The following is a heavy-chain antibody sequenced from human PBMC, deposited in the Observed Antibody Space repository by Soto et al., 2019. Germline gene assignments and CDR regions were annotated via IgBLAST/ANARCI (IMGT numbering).Heavy chain of an antibody. CDR2: IYHSGST. CDR3: AGGPGVARNY. Sequence: SETLSLTCTVSGVSIISGDYCWSWIRQTPGKGLEWIGYIYHSGSTYYNPSLKSRVTISVDRSKNQFSLKLSSVTAADTAVYYCAGGPGVARNYWGQGTLVTVSS. J-gene: IGHJ4*02. V-gene: IGHV4-30-4*01. CDR1: GVSIISGDYC. D-gene: IGHD5-12*01.